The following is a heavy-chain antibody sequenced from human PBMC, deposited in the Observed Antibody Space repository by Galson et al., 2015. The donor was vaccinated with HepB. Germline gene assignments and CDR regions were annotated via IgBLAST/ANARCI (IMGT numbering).Heavy chain of an antibody. CDR1: GGSINSEY. J-gene: IGHJ6*02. Sequence: ETLSLTCTVSGGSINSEYWSWIRQAPGKGLEWIGYIYYTGRATYNPSLQSRVAMSIGSSKTQFSLKLYSVTAADTAVYYCARDRSSGRSGYDYYYGMDVWGQGTTVVVSS. CDR3: ARDRSSGRSGYDYYYGMDV. D-gene: IGHD6-19*01. CDR2: IYYTGRA. V-gene: IGHV4-59*01.